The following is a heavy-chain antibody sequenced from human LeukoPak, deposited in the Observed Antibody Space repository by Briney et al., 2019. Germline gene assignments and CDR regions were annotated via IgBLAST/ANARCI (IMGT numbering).Heavy chain of an antibody. D-gene: IGHD3-10*01. CDR3: AKRGVVIRVILVGFHKEAYYFDS. Sequence: GGSLRLSCAVSGITLSNYGMSWVRQAPGKGLEWVAGISGSGGSTYYADSVKGRFTISRDNPKNTLYLQMNSLRAEGTAVYFCAKRGVVIRVILVGFHKEAYYFDSWGQGALVTVSS. V-gene: IGHV3-23*01. CDR1: GITLSNYG. J-gene: IGHJ4*02. CDR2: ISGSGGST.